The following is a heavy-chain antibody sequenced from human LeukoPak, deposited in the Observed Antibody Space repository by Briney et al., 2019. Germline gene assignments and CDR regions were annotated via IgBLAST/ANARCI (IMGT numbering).Heavy chain of an antibody. V-gene: IGHV3-53*01. CDR3: ASMYFSQYLQH. CDR2: IYSGGST. Sequence: GGSLRLSCAASGFTFSSFATSWVRQAPGKGLEWVSVIYSGGSTYYADSVKGRFTISRDNSKNTLYLQMNSLRAEDTAVYYCASMYFSQYLQHWGQGTLVTVSS. J-gene: IGHJ1*01. D-gene: IGHD2-8*01. CDR1: GFTFSSFA.